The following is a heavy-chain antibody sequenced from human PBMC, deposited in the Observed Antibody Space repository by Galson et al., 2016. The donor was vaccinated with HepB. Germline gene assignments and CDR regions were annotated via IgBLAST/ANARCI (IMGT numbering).Heavy chain of an antibody. CDR3: GRDFRLPLGN. CDR2: ISHESIEK. D-gene: IGHD1-14*01. Sequence: SLRLSCAVSGFTFKNYWMIWVRQTPGEGLEWVASISHESIEKHYVDSVKGRFTISRDDANNLLYLQMSGLRAEDTAVYYCGRDFRLPLGNWGQGTLVTVSS. J-gene: IGHJ4*02. CDR1: GFTFKNYW. V-gene: IGHV3-7*01.